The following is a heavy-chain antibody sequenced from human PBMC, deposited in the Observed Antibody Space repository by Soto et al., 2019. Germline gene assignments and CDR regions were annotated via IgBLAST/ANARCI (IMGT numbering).Heavy chain of an antibody. J-gene: IGHJ4*02. V-gene: IGHV4-59*08. CDR1: GGSISSYY. CDR2: IYYSGST. D-gene: IGHD5-12*01. CDR3: ARPLYSGYDYSYAY. Sequence: SETLSLTCTVSGGSISSYYWSWIRQPPGKGLEWIGYIYYSGSTNYNPSLKSRVTISVDTSKNQFSLKLSSVTAADTAVYYCARPLYSGYDYSYAYWGQGTLVTVSS.